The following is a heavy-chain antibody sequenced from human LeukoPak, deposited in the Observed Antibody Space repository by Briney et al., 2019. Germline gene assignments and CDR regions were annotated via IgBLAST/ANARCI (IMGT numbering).Heavy chain of an antibody. V-gene: IGHV3-23*01. Sequence: PGGSLRLSCAASGFIFSSYAMSWVRQAPGKGLEWVSAISGSGGSTYYADSVKGRFTISRDNSKNTLYLQMNSLRAEDTAVYYCAKGIDIVVVVAAVIPGDYWGQGTLVTVSS. CDR1: GFIFSSYA. CDR2: ISGSGGST. CDR3: AKGIDIVVVVAAVIPGDY. D-gene: IGHD2-15*01. J-gene: IGHJ4*02.